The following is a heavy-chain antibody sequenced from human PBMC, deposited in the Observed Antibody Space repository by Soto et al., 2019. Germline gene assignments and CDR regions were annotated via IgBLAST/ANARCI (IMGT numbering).Heavy chain of an antibody. J-gene: IGHJ6*02. D-gene: IGHD3-3*01. Sequence: GASLKITCKGSGYSFTSYWLGWVRQMHGKGLEWMGIIYPGDSDTRYSPSFQGQVTITADTSSSTAYLQWRSLKASDTAMYYFARHCVPRTIFGAEIYYYYGMDFWGQGTTVTVSS. CDR2: IYPGDSDT. CDR3: ARHCVPRTIFGAEIYYYYGMDF. CDR1: GYSFTSYW. V-gene: IGHV5-51*01.